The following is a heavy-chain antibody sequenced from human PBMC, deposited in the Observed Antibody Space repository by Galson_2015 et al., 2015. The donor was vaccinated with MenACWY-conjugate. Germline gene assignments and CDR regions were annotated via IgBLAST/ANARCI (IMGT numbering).Heavy chain of an antibody. CDR1: GDSVSSNSAA. V-gene: IGHV6-1*01. CDR2: TYYGSQWHY. D-gene: IGHD3-22*01. CDR3: AREGSSRYHSDYFCCAS. J-gene: IGHJ5*02. Sequence: CAISGDSVSSNSAAWNWIRQSPSRGFEWLGRTYYGSQWHYDYAVSVKGRMTINPDTSKNEISLQLHSVTPEDTAVYYCAREGSSRYHSDYFCCASWGQGTLVTVSS.